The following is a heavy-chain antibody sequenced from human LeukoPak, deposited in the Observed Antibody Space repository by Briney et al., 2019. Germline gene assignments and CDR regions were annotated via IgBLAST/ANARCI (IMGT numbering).Heavy chain of an antibody. V-gene: IGHV1-2*02. J-gene: IGHJ6*02. CDR3: ARALWLDGESYGMDV. D-gene: IGHD2-21*01. CDR1: GYTFTGYY. CDR2: INPNSGGT. Sequence: GASVKVPCKASGYTFTGYYMHCVRQAPGQGLEWMGWINPNSGGTNYAQKFQGRVTMTRDTSISTAYMELSRLRSDDTAVYYCARALWLDGESYGMDVWGQGTTVTVSS.